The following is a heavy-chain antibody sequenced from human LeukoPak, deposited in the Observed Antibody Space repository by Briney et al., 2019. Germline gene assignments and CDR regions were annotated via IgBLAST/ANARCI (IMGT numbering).Heavy chain of an antibody. D-gene: IGHD6-13*01. CDR2: IYYSGST. CDR1: GGSIRSYY. V-gene: IGHV4-59*01. J-gene: IGHJ6*02. Sequence: NPSETLSLTCTVCGGSIRSYYWSWIRQPPGKGLEWIAYIYYSGSTNYNPSLKSRVTISVDTSKNQFSLKLSSVTAADAAVYYCARVRSSSWYTPYYYYYYGVDVWGQGTTVTVSS. CDR3: ARVRSSSWYTPYYYYYYGVDV.